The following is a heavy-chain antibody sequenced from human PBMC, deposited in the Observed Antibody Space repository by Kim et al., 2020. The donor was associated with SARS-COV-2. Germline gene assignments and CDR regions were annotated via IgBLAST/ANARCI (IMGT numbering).Heavy chain of an antibody. Sequence: GGSLRLSCAASGFTFSSYSMNWVRQAPGKGLEWVSYISSSSSTIYYADSVKGRFTISRDNAKNSLYLQMNSLRDEDTAVYYCASGTTGRGLYYYGMDVWGQGTTVTVSS. CDR2: ISSSSSTI. D-gene: IGHD1-1*01. CDR1: GFTFSSYS. J-gene: IGHJ6*02. V-gene: IGHV3-48*02. CDR3: ASGTTGRGLYYYGMDV.